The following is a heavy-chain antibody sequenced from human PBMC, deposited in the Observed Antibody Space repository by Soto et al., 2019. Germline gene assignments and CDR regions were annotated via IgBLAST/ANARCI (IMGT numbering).Heavy chain of an antibody. D-gene: IGHD3-9*01. CDR1: GFTFSDYY. Sequence: QVQLVESGGGLVQPGGSLRLSCTASGFTFSDYYMTWIRQAPGKGLESVSYISSSGTRMYYADSVKGRFTISRDNAKNSLYLQLNSLRAEDTAVYYCAREYYDVLTDYYRYYYIDVWGKGSRSPSP. J-gene: IGHJ6*03. CDR2: ISSSGTRM. CDR3: AREYYDVLTDYYRYYYIDV. V-gene: IGHV3-11*01.